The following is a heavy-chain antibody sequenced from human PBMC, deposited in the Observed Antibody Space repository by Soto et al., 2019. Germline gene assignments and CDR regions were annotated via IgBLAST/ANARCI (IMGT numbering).Heavy chain of an antibody. Sequence: GGSLRLSCAASGFTFSSYWMHWVRQAPGKGLVWVSRINSDGSSTSYADSVKGRFTISRDNAKNTLYLQMNSLRAEDTAVYYCARGGYYYGSGSYGNYYYYYYMDVWGKGTTVTVSS. D-gene: IGHD3-10*01. J-gene: IGHJ6*03. CDR1: GFTFSSYW. CDR3: ARGGYYYGSGSYGNYYYYYYMDV. V-gene: IGHV3-74*01. CDR2: INSDGSST.